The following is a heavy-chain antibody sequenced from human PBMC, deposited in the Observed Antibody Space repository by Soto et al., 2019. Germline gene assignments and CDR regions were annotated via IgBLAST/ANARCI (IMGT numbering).Heavy chain of an antibody. CDR3: ARYKAAWAFDI. CDR1: GFTFSSYG. D-gene: IGHD6-13*01. J-gene: IGHJ3*02. Sequence: GGSLRLSCAASGFTFSSYGMHWVRQAPGKGLEWVAVIWYDGSNKYYADSVKGRFTISRDNSKNTLYLQMNSLRAEDTAVYYCARYKAAWAFDIWGQGTMVTVSS. CDR2: IWYDGSNK. V-gene: IGHV3-33*01.